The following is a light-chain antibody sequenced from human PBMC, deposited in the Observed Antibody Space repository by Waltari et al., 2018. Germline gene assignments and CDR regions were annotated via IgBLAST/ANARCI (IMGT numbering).Light chain of an antibody. CDR2: EVS. V-gene: IGLV2-14*02. Sequence: QSALTQPSSVSGSPGQSITISCAGTSSDVGGYNLVSWYQQHPGKAPKFMIYEVSKRPSGVSNRFSGSKSGNTASLTISGLQAEDEADYYCNSYTSSSTWVFGGGTKLTVL. J-gene: IGLJ3*02. CDR1: SSDVGGYNL. CDR3: NSYTSSSTWV.